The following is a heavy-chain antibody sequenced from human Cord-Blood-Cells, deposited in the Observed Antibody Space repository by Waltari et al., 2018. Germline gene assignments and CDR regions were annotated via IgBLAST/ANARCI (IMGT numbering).Heavy chain of an antibody. CDR1: GYSISSGYY. CDR3: ARDSHAYYDFWSGYYDAFDI. CDR2: IYHSGSS. J-gene: IGHJ3*02. Sequence: QVQLQESGPGLVKPSETLSLTCAVSGYSISSGYYWGWIRQPPGKGLEWIGSIYHSGSSVHNPPLNGRVTISLDTSNNQFSLKLSSVTAADTAVYYCARDSHAYYDFWSGYYDAFDIWGQGTMVTVSS. D-gene: IGHD3-3*01. V-gene: IGHV4-38-2*02.